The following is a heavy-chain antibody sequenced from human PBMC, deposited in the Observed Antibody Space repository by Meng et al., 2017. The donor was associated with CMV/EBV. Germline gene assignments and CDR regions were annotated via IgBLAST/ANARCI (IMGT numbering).Heavy chain of an antibody. CDR3: ARDNWNWYFDL. CDR2: ISGSSRCI. J-gene: IGHJ2*01. CDR1: GFNFSNSS. D-gene: IGHD3-3*01. Sequence: LSCAASGFNFSNSSMNWVRQAPGEGLEWVSSISGSSRCIYYAGSVKDRFTISRDNAKNSLYLQMNSLRAEDTAVYYCARDNWNWYFDLWGRGTLVTVSS. V-gene: IGHV3-21*01.